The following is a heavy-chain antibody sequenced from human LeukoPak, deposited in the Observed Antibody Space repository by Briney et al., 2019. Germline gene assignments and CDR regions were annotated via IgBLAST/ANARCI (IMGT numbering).Heavy chain of an antibody. V-gene: IGHV5-10-1*01. J-gene: IGHJ4*02. CDR1: GYSFTSNW. D-gene: IGHD7-27*01. Sequence: GESPKISCKGSGYSFTSNWIIWVRPMPGKGLEWMGRIDTSDSYTNINPSFQGHVTFSADKSISTAYLQWSSLKASYTAMYYCARLFTGEPDYWGQGALVTVSS. CDR2: IDTSDSYT. CDR3: ARLFTGEPDY.